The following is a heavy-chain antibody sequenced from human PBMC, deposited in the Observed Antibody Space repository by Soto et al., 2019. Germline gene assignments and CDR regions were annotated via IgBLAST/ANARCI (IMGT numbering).Heavy chain of an antibody. CDR1: GFTFSSYG. CDR3: AKPTTPADYYGMDV. J-gene: IGHJ6*02. V-gene: IGHV3-30*18. CDR2: ISYDGSNK. Sequence: GGSLRLSCAASGFTFSSYGMHWVRQAPGKGLEWVAVISYDGSNKYYADSVKGRFTISRDNSKNTLYLQMNSLRAEDTAVYYCAKPTTPADYYGMDVWGQGTTVTVSS. D-gene: IGHD4-4*01.